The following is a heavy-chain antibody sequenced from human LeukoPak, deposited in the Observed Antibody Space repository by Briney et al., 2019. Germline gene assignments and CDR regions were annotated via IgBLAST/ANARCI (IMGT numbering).Heavy chain of an antibody. CDR3: ARGGHVYPFDY. D-gene: IGHD3-16*01. CDR2: IYTSGST. V-gene: IGHV4-4*07. J-gene: IGHJ4*02. Sequence: SDTLSLTCTVSGGSISSYYWSWIRQPAGKGLEWIGRIYTSGSTNYNPSLKSRVTMSVDTSKNQFSLRLSSVTAADTAVYYCARGGHVYPFDYWGQGTLVTVSS. CDR1: GGSISSYY.